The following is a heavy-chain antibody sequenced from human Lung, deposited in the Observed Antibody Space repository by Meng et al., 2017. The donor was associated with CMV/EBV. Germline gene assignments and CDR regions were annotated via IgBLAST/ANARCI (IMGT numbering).Heavy chain of an antibody. Sequence: ASVKVSCKASRYTFTSYDINWVRQATGQGLEWMGWMNPNSGNTGYAQKFQGRVTITRNTSISTAYMELSSLRSEDTAVYYCARVYTCRDDFWRNCYYYGMDVWGQGXTVTVSS. CDR3: ARVYTCRDDFWRNCYYYGMDV. V-gene: IGHV1-8*03. CDR1: RYTFTSYD. J-gene: IGHJ6*02. D-gene: IGHD3-3*01. CDR2: MNPNSGNT.